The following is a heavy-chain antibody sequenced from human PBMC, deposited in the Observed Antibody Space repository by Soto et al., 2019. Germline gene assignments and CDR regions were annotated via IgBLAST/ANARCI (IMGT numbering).Heavy chain of an antibody. CDR2: ISWNSGSI. D-gene: IGHD4-17*01. CDR1: GFTFDDYA. CDR3: AYDKGGAVRVVDY. J-gene: IGHJ4*02. Sequence: EVQLVESGGGLVQPGRSLRLSCAASGFTFDDYAMHWVRQAPGKGLEWVSGISWNSGSIGYADSVKGRFTISRDNAKNSLYLQMNSLRAEDMDWYYCAYDKGGAVRVVDYLGQGTLVTVSS. V-gene: IGHV3-9*03.